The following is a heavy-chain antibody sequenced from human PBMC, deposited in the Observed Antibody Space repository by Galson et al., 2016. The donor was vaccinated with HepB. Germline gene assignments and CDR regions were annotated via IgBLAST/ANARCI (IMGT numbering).Heavy chain of an antibody. CDR1: GFTVSRNY. D-gene: IGHD5-18*01. J-gene: IGHJ4*02. CDR3: ARKTDTAAPGDY. CDR2: IYSGGNT. V-gene: IGHV3-66*01. Sequence: SLRLSCAASGFTVSRNYMSWVRQAPGKGLECVSVIYSGGNTYYAASVKGRFTISRDNSKNALYLQMNKRKAEDTAVYYCARKTDTAAPGDYWGQGTLVTVSS.